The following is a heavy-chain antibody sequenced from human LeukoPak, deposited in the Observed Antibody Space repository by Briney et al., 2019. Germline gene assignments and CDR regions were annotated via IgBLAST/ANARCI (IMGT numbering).Heavy chain of an antibody. J-gene: IGHJ6*03. D-gene: IGHD5-24*01. CDR3: ARCPLDGYYYYMDV. V-gene: IGHV4-39*07. CDR1: GGSLSSSSYY. Sequence: SETLSLTCTVSGGSLSSSSYYWGWIRQPPGKGLEWIGSIYYSGSTYYNPSLKSRVTISVDTSKNQFSLKLSSVTAADTAVYYCARCPLDGYYYYMDVWGKGTTVTVSS. CDR2: IYYSGST.